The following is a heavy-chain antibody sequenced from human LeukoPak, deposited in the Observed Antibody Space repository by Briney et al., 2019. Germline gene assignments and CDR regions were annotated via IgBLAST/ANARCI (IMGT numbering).Heavy chain of an antibody. J-gene: IGHJ4*02. CDR2: ISAYNGNT. V-gene: IGHV1-18*01. D-gene: IGHD3-22*01. Sequence: ASVKVSCKASGYTFTSYDINWVRQATGQGLEWMGWISAYNGNTNYAQKLQGRVTMTTDTSTSTAYMELRSLRSDDTAVYYCARTLDYYDPQNFDYWGQGTLVTVSS. CDR3: ARTLDYYDPQNFDY. CDR1: GYTFTSYD.